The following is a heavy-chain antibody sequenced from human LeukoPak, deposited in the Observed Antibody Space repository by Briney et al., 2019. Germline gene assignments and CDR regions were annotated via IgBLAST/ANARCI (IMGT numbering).Heavy chain of an antibody. Sequence: ASVKVSCRTSGYTFNSYGITWVRQAPGQGLEWMGWISGYNGNTNYAQNFQGRVTMTTDTSTSTAYMELRSLRSDDTAMYYCARGSSDGYNYGRESDYWGQGTLVTVSS. V-gene: IGHV1-18*01. CDR2: ISGYNGNT. D-gene: IGHD5-24*01. CDR3: ARGSSDGYNYGRESDY. J-gene: IGHJ4*02. CDR1: GYTFNSYG.